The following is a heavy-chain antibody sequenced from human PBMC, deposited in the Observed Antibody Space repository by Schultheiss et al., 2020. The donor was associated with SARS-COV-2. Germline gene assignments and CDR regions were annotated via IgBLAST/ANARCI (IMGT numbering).Heavy chain of an antibody. CDR3: ARGLNYDFWSGYYTGHWFDP. D-gene: IGHD3-3*01. CDR1: GYTFISYD. J-gene: IGHJ5*02. Sequence: ASVKVSCKASGYTFISYDINWVRQATGQGLEWKGWMNPNSGDTDYAQKFQGRVTMTRNTSISTAYMELSSLRSEDTAVYYCARGLNYDFWSGYYTGHWFDPWGQGTLVTVSS. CDR2: MNPNSGDT. V-gene: IGHV1-8*01.